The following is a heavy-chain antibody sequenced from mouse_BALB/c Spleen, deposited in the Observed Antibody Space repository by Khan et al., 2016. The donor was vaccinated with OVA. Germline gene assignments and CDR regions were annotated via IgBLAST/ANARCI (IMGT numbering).Heavy chain of an antibody. CDR3: ARQPYYHYYIMDY. D-gene: IGHD2-10*01. CDR2: IWSDGST. J-gene: IGHJ4*01. Sequence: VELVESGPGLVAPSQSLSITCTISGFSLTNYGVHWVRQPPGKGLEWLVVIWSDGSTSYNSALKSRLIISKDNSKSQVFLKMNSLQTDDTAMYYCARQPYYHYYIMDYWGKGTSVTVYS. CDR1: GFSLTNYG. V-gene: IGHV2-6-1*01.